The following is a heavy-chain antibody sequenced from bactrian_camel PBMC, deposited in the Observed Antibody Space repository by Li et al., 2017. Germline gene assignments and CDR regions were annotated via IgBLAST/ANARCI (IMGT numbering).Heavy chain of an antibody. CDR2: TVWSRHST. CDR1: GLTVSTYC. V-gene: IGHV3S60*01. D-gene: IGHD5*01. Sequence: VQLVESGGGSVQAGGSLRLSCAASGLTVSTYCMAWFRQAPGKEREGVSCTVWSRHSTYYADSVKGRFTISRDNAKNTLYLQMNSLKTEDTAVYYCATSDGLGQGDSMGKQGTQVTVS. J-gene: IGHJ4*01.